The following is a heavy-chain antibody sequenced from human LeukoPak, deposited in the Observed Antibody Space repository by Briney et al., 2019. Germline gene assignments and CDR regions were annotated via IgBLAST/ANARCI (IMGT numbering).Heavy chain of an antibody. CDR2: IYYSGST. V-gene: IGHV4-61*01. Sequence: ETLSLTCTVSGGSVSSGSYYWSWIRQPPGKGLEWIGYIYYSGSTNYNPSLKSRVTISVDTSKNQFSLKLSSVTAADTAVYYCARGSPDAFDIWGQGTMVTVSS. J-gene: IGHJ3*02. CDR1: GGSVSSGSYY. CDR3: ARGSPDAFDI.